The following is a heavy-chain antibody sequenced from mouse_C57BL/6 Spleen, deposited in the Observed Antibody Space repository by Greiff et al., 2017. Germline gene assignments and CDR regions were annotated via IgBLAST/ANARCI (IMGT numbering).Heavy chain of an antibody. J-gene: IGHJ4*01. V-gene: IGHV1-63*01. CDR3: ARNYGSSLMDY. CDR2: IYPGGGYT. Sequence: VKLQESGAELVRPGTSVKMSCKASGYTFTNYWIGWAKQRPGHGLEWIGDIYPGGGYTNYNEKFKGKATLTADKSSSTAYMQFSSLTSEDSAIYYCARNYGSSLMDYWGQGTSVTVSS. D-gene: IGHD1-1*01. CDR1: GYTFTNYW.